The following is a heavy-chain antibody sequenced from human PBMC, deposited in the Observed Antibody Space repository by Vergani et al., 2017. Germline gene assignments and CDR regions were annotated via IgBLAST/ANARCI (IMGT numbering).Heavy chain of an antibody. J-gene: IGHJ4*02. Sequence: QVPLVQSGAEVKKPGASVKVSCKASGYTFTSYSFNWVRQAPGQGLEWMGWISPYTGSTKYAEKFQDRLTMTTDTSTSTAYMELRSLRSDDTAVYYCARWYYEGMPFDYWGQGTLVAVSS. CDR3: ARWYYEGMPFDY. V-gene: IGHV1-18*01. CDR2: ISPYTGST. D-gene: IGHD3-16*01. CDR1: GYTFTSYS.